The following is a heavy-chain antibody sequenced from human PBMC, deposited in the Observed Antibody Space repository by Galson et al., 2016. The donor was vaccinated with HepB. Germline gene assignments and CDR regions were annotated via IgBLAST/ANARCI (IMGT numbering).Heavy chain of an antibody. CDR3: AKRRVAGLDAFDI. Sequence: SETLSLTCAVSGDSISSRNWWSWVRQPPGKGLEWIGQIFHSGSTDYNPSLKSRLTISVDKSKNQFSLRLNSVTASDTAVYYCAKRRVAGLDAFDIWGQGPMVTVSS. J-gene: IGHJ3*02. D-gene: IGHD6-19*01. CDR1: GDSISSRNW. CDR2: IFHSGST. V-gene: IGHV4-4*02.